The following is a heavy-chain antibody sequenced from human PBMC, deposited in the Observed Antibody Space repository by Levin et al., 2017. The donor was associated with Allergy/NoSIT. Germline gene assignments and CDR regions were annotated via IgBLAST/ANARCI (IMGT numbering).Heavy chain of an antibody. CDR2: INHSGST. J-gene: IGHJ4*02. Sequence: SETLSLTCAVYGGSFSGYYWSWIRQPPGKGLEWIGEINHSGSTNYNPSLKSRVTISVDTSKNQFSLKLSSVTAADTAVYYCARLTATTTSSSWYHGDYWGQGTLVTVSS. CDR3: ARLTATTTSSSWYHGDY. V-gene: IGHV4-34*01. CDR1: GGSFSGYY. D-gene: IGHD6-13*01.